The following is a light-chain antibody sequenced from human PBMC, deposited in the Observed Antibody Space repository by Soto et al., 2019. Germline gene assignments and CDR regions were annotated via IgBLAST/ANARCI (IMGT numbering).Light chain of an antibody. CDR1: QSVSSSY. CDR2: DAS. J-gene: IGKJ1*01. Sequence: EIVLTQSAGSLSLSPGERATLSFRSSQSVSSSYLAWYQQKPGQAPRLLIYDASSRATGIPDRFSGSGSGTDFTLTISRLEPEDFAVYYCQQYGSSPTFGQGTKVEIK. CDR3: QQYGSSPT. V-gene: IGKV3-20*01.